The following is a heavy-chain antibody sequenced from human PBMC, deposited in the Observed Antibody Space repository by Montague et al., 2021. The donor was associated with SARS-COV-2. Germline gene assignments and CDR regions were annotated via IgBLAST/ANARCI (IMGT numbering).Heavy chain of an antibody. V-gene: IGHV3-64*01. CDR1: GFTFSSYT. J-gene: IGHJ6*02. CDR3: ARDLGFYGMDV. CDR2: ISSDGGRT. Sequence: SLRLSCAASGFTFSSYTMHWVRQAPGKGLEYVSSISSDGGRTYYAHSLKGRFTISRDNSKNTLYLQMGRLRAEDTAVYYCARDLGFYGMDVWGQGTTVTVSS.